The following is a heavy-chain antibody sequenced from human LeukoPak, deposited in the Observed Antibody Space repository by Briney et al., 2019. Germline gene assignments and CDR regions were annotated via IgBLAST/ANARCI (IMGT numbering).Heavy chain of an antibody. CDR3: ARELEWLGKYYFDY. Sequence: GGSLRLSCAASGFTLSNYAMTWVRQAPGKGLEWVSTISASGDRTYYADSVKGRFTISRDNSENTLYLQLNSLRAEDAAVFYCARELEWLGKYYFDYWGQGTLVTVSS. J-gene: IGHJ4*02. CDR1: GFTLSNYA. V-gene: IGHV3-23*01. CDR2: ISASGDRT. D-gene: IGHD3-10*01.